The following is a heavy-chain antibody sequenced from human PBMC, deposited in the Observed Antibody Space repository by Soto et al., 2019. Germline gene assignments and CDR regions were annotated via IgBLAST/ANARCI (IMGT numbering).Heavy chain of an antibody. CDR1: GGSISSGGYS. V-gene: IGHV4-30-2*01. CDR2: ISHSGST. D-gene: IGHD6-19*01. J-gene: IGHJ4*02. Sequence: LQLQESGSGLVKPSQTLSLTCAVSGGSISSGGYSWSWIRQPPGKGLEWIGYISHSGSTYYSPSLKSRVTISVDRSKNQFSLKLSSVTAADTAVYYCARGGLLPDYWGQGTLVTVSS. CDR3: ARGGLLPDY.